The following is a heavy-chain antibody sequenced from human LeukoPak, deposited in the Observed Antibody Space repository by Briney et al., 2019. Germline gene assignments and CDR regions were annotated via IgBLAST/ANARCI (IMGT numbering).Heavy chain of an antibody. CDR1: GFTVSSYA. J-gene: IGHJ4*02. V-gene: IGHV3-23*01. Sequence: PGGSLRLSCAASGFTVSSYAMSWVRQAPGKGLEWVSAISGSGGTTYYADSVKGLITISRDNSKNTLYLQMNRLRAEATAEYYWALGPTGIAVDSDMYYFVYWGQGPLVSVSS. CDR2: ISGSGGTT. D-gene: IGHD6-19*01. CDR3: ALGPTGIAVDSDMYYFVY.